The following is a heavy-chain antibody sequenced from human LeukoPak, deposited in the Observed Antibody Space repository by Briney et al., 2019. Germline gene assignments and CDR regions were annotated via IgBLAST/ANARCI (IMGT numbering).Heavy chain of an antibody. Sequence: ASVKVSCKASGYTFTSYDINWVRQATGQGLEWMGWMNPNSGNTGYAQKFQGRVTMTRNTSISTAYRELSSLISEDTDVYYSAIGSSYGSTYYYSYYSMAVWGKGPTVPVSS. CDR2: MNPNSGNT. J-gene: IGHJ6*03. V-gene: IGHV1-8*01. CDR1: GYTFTSYD. CDR3: AIGSSYGSTYYYSYYSMAV. D-gene: IGHD5-18*01.